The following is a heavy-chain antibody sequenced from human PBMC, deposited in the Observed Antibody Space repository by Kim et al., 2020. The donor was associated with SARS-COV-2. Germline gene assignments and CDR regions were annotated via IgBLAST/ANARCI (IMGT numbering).Heavy chain of an antibody. CDR2: ISAYNGNT. J-gene: IGHJ4*02. V-gene: IGHV1-18*01. Sequence: ASVKVSCKASGYTFTSYGISWVRQAPGQGLEWMGWISAYNGNTNYAQKVQGRVTMTTDTSTSTAYMELRSLRSDDTAVYYCARNSVSGSYYNHVPGFDYWGQGTLVTVSS. D-gene: IGHD3-10*01. CDR3: ARNSVSGSYYNHVPGFDY. CDR1: GYTFTSYG.